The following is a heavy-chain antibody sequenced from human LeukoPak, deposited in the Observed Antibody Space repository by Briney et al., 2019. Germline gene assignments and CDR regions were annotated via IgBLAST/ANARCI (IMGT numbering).Heavy chain of an antibody. Sequence: GGSLRLSCAASGFTFSSYAMSWVRQAPGKGLEWVSAISGSGGSTYYADSVRGRFTIPRDNSKNTLYLQMNSLRVEDTAVYYCAKSTTYDFWTGFSFDFWGQGALVTVSS. D-gene: IGHD3-3*01. V-gene: IGHV3-23*01. J-gene: IGHJ4*02. CDR1: GFTFSSYA. CDR3: AKSTTYDFWTGFSFDF. CDR2: ISGSGGST.